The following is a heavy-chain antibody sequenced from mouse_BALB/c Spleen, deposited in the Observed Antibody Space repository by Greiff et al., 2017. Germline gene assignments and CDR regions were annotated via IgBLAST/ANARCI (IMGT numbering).Heavy chain of an antibody. CDR2: INSNGGST. CDR1: GFTFSSYG. Sequence: EVMLVESGGGLVQPGGSLKLSCAAFGFTFSSYGMSWVRQTPDKRLELVATINSNGGSTYYPDSVKGRFTISRDNAKNTLYLQMSSLKSEDTAMYYCARGRGYYGSSSDWYFDVWGAGTTVTVSS. CDR3: ARGRGYYGSSSDWYFDV. V-gene: IGHV5-6-3*01. D-gene: IGHD1-1*01. J-gene: IGHJ1*01.